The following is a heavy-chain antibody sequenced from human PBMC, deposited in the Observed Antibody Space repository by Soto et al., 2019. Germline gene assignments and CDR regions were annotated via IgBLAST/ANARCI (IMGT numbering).Heavy chain of an antibody. D-gene: IGHD3-16*01. CDR3: ARIPHSITSDYDHPYVMDF. CDR1: GYSFPSQW. V-gene: IGHV5-51*01. Sequence: GESLRISCKGSGYSFPSQWIGWVRQTPGKGLEWMGSIYPADSDTRYSPSFQGQVTISADKSIRTAYLEWSSLKASDTAMYYCARIPHSITSDYDHPYVMDFWGQGTTVTVS. CDR2: IYPADSDT. J-gene: IGHJ6*02.